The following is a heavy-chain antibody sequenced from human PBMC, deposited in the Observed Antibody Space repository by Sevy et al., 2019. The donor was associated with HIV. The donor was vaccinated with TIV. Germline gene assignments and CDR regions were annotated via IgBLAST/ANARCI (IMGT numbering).Heavy chain of an antibody. Sequence: SETLSLTCTASGGSVSSGSYYWSWIRQPPGKGLEWIGYIYYSGSTNYDPSLKSRVTISVDTSKNRFSLRLSSVTAADTAVDYCARDTAMAFDYWGQGTLVTVSS. CDR3: ARDTAMAFDY. D-gene: IGHD5-18*01. V-gene: IGHV4-61*01. J-gene: IGHJ4*02. CDR2: IYYSGST. CDR1: GGSVSSGSYY.